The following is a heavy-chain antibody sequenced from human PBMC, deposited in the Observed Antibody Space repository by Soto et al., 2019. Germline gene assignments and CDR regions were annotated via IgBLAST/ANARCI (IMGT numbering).Heavy chain of an antibody. J-gene: IGHJ4*02. D-gene: IGHD3-10*01. CDR1: GASVSSSTGYY. Sequence: SETLSLTCTVSGASVSSSTGYYWTWIRQRPGKGLEWIGYVYYSGNSYSNPSLRSRVTISVDTSKNDFSLRLTSVTDADTALYYCARENGTKGVIVFWGQGTLLTV. CDR3: ARENGTKGVIVF. CDR2: VYYSGNS. V-gene: IGHV4-31*03.